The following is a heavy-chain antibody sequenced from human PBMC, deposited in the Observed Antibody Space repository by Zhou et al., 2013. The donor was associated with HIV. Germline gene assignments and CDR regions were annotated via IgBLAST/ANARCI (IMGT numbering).Heavy chain of an antibody. CDR1: GGTFSSYA. V-gene: IGHV1-18*01. D-gene: IGHD3-16*01. CDR2: LSAHNGNT. J-gene: IGHJ4*02. CDR3: AKVVHYYDGWGLDS. Sequence: QVQLVQSGAEVKKPGASVKVSCKASGGTFSSYAISWVRQAPGQGLEWMGWLSAHNGNTNYAQKFQDRITISTDTSAKTAYLQLRSLKSDDTATYYCAKVVHYYDGWGLDSWGQGTLVTV.